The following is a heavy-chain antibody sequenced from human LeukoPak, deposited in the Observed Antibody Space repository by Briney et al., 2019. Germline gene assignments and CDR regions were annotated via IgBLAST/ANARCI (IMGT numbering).Heavy chain of an antibody. V-gene: IGHV1-2*02. CDR3: ASSTYGSGSYSPLAY. CDR2: INPNSGGT. D-gene: IGHD3-10*01. J-gene: IGHJ4*02. Sequence: GASVKVSCKASGYTFTAYYMHWVRPAPGQGLEGMGWINPNSGGTNYAQKFQGRVTMTRDTSISTAYMELSRLRSDDTAVYYCASSTYGSGSYSPLAYWGQGTLVTVSS. CDR1: GYTFTAYY.